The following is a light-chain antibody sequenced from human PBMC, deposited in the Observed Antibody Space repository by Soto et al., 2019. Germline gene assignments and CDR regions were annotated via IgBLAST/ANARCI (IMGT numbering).Light chain of an antibody. CDR2: DAS. CDR3: QQRSNWPQVT. CDR1: QSINRH. Sequence: EIVLTQSPATLSLSPGERATLSCRASQSINRHLAWYRQKPGQAPRLLIYDASNRATGIPARFSGSGSGTDFTLTISSLEPEDFGVYYCQQRSNWPQVTFGGGTKADIK. J-gene: IGKJ4*01. V-gene: IGKV3-11*01.